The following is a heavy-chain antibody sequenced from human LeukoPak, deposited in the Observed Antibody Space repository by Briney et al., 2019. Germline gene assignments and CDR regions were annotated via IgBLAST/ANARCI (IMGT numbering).Heavy chain of an antibody. CDR3: ATYYDSGGYKWNY. J-gene: IGHJ4*02. D-gene: IGHD3-22*01. CDR1: GVTITNNNW. V-gene: IGHV4-4*02. Sequence: SGTLSLTCAVSGVTITNNNWWTWVRQPPGKGLEWIGEVHYTESTTYNPSLKSRLTLSLDKSNNQFSLRLSSVTVADTAVYYCATYYDSGGYKWNYWGQGTLVTVSS. CDR2: VHYTEST.